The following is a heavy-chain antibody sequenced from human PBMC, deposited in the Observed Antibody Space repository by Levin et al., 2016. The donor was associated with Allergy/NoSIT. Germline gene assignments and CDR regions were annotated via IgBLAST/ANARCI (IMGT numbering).Heavy chain of an antibody. D-gene: IGHD3-10*02. CDR1: GFTFGSHT. Sequence: GGSLRLSCSASGFTFGSHTMHWVRQAPGKGLDYVAAIDYNGGNTYYADSVKGRFTISRDNSRNTLDLQMASLRPEDTALYYCVKDSATGLFKGWAFDIWGQGTMVTVSS. J-gene: IGHJ3*02. CDR3: VKDSATGLFKGWAFDI. V-gene: IGHV3-64D*08. CDR2: IDYNGGNT.